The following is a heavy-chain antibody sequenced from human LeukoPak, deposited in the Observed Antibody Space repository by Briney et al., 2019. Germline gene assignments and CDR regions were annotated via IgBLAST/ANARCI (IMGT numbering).Heavy chain of an antibody. CDR3: ATSLGYNYDYAMDV. Sequence: PGGSLRLSCAASGFTFSSYAMHWVRQAPGKGLEWVAVISYDGSNKYYADSVKGRFTISRDNSKNTLYLQMNSLRAEDTAVFYCATSLGYNYDYAMDVWGQGTTVTVSS. V-gene: IGHV3-30-3*01. CDR2: ISYDGSNK. D-gene: IGHD1-20*01. CDR1: GFTFSSYA. J-gene: IGHJ6*02.